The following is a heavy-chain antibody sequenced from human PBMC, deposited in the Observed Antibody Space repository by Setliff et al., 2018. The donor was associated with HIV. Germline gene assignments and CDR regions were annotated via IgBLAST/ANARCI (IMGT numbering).Heavy chain of an antibody. CDR3: ARGARLLAGYSDRWDYYYMGV. CDR2: IFDSGST. D-gene: IGHD6-13*01. CDR1: GGSINSYY. V-gene: IGHV4-59*12. J-gene: IGHJ6*03. Sequence: SETLSLTCTVSGGSINSYYWSWIRQPPGKGLEWIGYIFDSGSTNYNPSFERQVTISVDTSKNQFSLKVNSVTAADTAVYYCARGARLLAGYSDRWDYYYMGVWGKGTTVTVSS.